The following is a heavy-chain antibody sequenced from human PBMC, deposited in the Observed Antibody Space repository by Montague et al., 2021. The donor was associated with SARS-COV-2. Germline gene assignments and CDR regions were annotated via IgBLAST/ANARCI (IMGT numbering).Heavy chain of an antibody. Sequence: SETLSLTCAVYGGSFSGYYWSWIRQPPGKGLEWIGEINQSGSTNYNPSPKSRVTISVDTSKNQFSLKLSSVTAADTAVYYCARGHYSSSWYGIRYYFDYWGQGTLVTVSS. J-gene: IGHJ4*02. CDR1: GGSFSGYY. D-gene: IGHD6-13*01. V-gene: IGHV4-34*01. CDR2: INQSGST. CDR3: ARGHYSSSWYGIRYYFDY.